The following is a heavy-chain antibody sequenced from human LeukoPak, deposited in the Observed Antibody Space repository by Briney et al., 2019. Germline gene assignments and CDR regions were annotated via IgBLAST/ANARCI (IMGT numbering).Heavy chain of an antibody. CDR2: ISGSGGST. V-gene: IGHV3-23*01. D-gene: IGHD2-21*02. CDR3: AKEGYCGGDCYREFDY. J-gene: IGHJ4*02. Sequence: GGSLRLSCAASGFTFSSYAMSWVRQAPGKGLEWVSGISGSGGSTYYADSVKGRFTISRDNSKNTLYLQMNSLRAEDTAVYYCAKEGYCGGDCYREFDYWGQGTLVTVSS. CDR1: GFTFSSYA.